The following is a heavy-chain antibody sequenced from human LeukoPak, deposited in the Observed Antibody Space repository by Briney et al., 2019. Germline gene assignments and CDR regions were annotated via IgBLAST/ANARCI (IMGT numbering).Heavy chain of an antibody. Sequence: PSETLSLTCTVSGYSISSGYYWGWIRQPPGKGLEWIGSIYHSGSTYYNPSLKSRVTISVDTSKNQFSLKLSSVTAADTAVYYCARGFRIAAAEDYWGQGTLVTVSS. J-gene: IGHJ4*02. CDR3: ARGFRIAAAEDY. D-gene: IGHD6-13*01. V-gene: IGHV4-38-2*02. CDR1: GYSISSGYY. CDR2: IYHSGST.